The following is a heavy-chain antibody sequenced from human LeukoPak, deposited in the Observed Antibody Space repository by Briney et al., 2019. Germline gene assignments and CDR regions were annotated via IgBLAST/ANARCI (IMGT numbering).Heavy chain of an antibody. CDR1: GYTFTGYY. D-gene: IGHD6-19*01. CDR3: ARDQKAYSSGWSYWYFDL. Sequence: ASVKVSCTASGYTFTGYYMHWVRQAPGQGLEWMGWINPNSGGTNYAQKFQGRVTMTRDTSISTAYMEPSRLRSDDTAVYYCARDQKAYSSGWSYWYFDLWGRGTLVTVSS. CDR2: INPNSGGT. J-gene: IGHJ2*01. V-gene: IGHV1-2*02.